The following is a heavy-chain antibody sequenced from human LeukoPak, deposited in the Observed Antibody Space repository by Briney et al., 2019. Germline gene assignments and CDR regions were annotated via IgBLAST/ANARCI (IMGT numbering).Heavy chain of an antibody. D-gene: IGHD5-24*01. Sequence: GRSLRLSCAASGFTFSSYGMHWVRQAPGKGLEWVSSISSSSSYIYYADSVKGRFTISRDNAKNSLYLQMNSLRAEDTAVYYCAREGRWLQRPPRRYFDYWGQGTLVTVSS. CDR2: ISSSSSYI. CDR1: GFTFSSYG. J-gene: IGHJ4*02. V-gene: IGHV3-21*01. CDR3: AREGRWLQRPPRRYFDY.